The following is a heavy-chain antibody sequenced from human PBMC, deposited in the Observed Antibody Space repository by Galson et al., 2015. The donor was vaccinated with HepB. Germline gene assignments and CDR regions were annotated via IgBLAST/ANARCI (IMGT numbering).Heavy chain of an antibody. Sequence: SLRLSCAASGFTFSSYAMHWVRQAPGKGLEWVAVISYDGSNKYYTDSVKGRFTVSRDNSKNTLYLQVNSLRVEDTAVYYCAREGGAAAVGWFDPWGQGTLVTVSS. CDR1: GFTFSSYA. CDR2: ISYDGSNK. V-gene: IGHV3-30*04. D-gene: IGHD6-25*01. CDR3: AREGGAAAVGWFDP. J-gene: IGHJ5*02.